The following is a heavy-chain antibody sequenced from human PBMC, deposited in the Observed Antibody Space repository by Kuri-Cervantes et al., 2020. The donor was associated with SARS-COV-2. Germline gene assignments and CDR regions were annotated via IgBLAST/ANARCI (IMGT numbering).Heavy chain of an antibody. J-gene: IGHJ4*02. CDR3: ARVKSVVTPDIDY. Sequence: ESLKISCAVYGGSFSGYYWSWIRQPPGKGLEWIGEINHSGSTNYNPSLKSRVTISADTSKNQFSLKLSSVTAADTAVYHCARVKSVVTPDIDYWGQGTLVTVSS. V-gene: IGHV4-34*01. CDR1: GGSFSGYY. CDR2: INHSGST. D-gene: IGHD4-23*01.